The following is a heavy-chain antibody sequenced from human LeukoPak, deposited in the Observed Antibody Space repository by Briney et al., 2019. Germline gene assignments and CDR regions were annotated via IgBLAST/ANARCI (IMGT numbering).Heavy chain of an antibody. V-gene: IGHV1-69*06. CDR2: IIPIFGTA. D-gene: IGHD6-13*01. J-gene: IGHJ4*02. CDR3: ARDLINIAAAGSYFDY. Sequence: ASVKVSCKASGGTFSSYAISWVRQAPGQGLEWMGGIIPIFGTANYAQKFQGRVTITADKSTSTAYMELSSLRSEDTAVYYCARDLINIAAAGSYFDYWGQGTLVTVSS. CDR1: GGTFSSYA.